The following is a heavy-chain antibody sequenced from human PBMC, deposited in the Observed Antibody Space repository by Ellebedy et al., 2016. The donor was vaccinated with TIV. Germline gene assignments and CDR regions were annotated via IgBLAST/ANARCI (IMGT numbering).Heavy chain of an antibody. J-gene: IGHJ4*02. CDR2: ISGSGRNT. CDR1: GFTFSSYA. V-gene: IGHV3-23*01. D-gene: IGHD6-13*01. Sequence: GESLKISCAASGFTFSSYAMSWVRQAPGKGLEWVSGISGSGRNTYFADSVRGRFTISRDNSKNTLYLQMNSLRAEDTALYYCAKADCDSSWCPLENWGQGTLVTVSS. CDR3: AKADCDSSWCPLEN.